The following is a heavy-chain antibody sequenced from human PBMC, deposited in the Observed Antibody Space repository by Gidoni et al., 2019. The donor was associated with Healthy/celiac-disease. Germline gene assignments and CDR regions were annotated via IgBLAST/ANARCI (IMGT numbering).Heavy chain of an antibody. J-gene: IGHJ4*02. D-gene: IGHD3-10*01. V-gene: IGHV3-9*01. Sequence: EVQLVESGGGLLPPGRSLRLSCAASGFPFAAYAMHWVRQAPGKGLEWVSGMRWNSCSIGYADSGKGRFTISRDNAKNSLYLQMNSLRAEDTALYYCAKEIAMGGSGSAGFDYWGQGTLVTVSS. CDR3: AKEIAMGGSGSAGFDY. CDR2: MRWNSCSI. CDR1: GFPFAAYA.